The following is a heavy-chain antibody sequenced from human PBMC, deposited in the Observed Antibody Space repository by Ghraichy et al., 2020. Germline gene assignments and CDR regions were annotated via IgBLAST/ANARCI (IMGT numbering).Heavy chain of an antibody. CDR1: GFTFSNFS. Sequence: GGSLRLSCAASGFTFSNFSMQWVRQAPGKGLEWVAVIYSDGNTQYYADSVKGRFTISRDNSKNMLYLQMHSLRTEDTALYFCAKEGVAYFESDKSGYLQPWGQG. CDR3: AKEGVAYFESDKSGYLQP. V-gene: IGHV3-30*04. J-gene: IGHJ1*01. CDR2: IYSDGNTQ. D-gene: IGHD3-22*01.